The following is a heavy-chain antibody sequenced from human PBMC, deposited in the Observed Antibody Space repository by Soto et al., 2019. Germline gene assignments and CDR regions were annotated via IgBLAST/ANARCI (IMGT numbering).Heavy chain of an antibody. Sequence: QVQLVQSGAEVKKPGSSVKVSCKASGGTFSSYAISWVRQAPGQGLEWMGGIIPIFGTANYAQKFQGRVMITENESTRTAYMEPRHLRSEEPAVYYCARHNGDRGYYYGMDVWGQGTTVTVSS. CDR3: ARHNGDRGYYYGMDV. J-gene: IGHJ6*02. CDR1: GGTFSSYA. CDR2: IIPIFGTA. D-gene: IGHD4-17*01. V-gene: IGHV1-69*12.